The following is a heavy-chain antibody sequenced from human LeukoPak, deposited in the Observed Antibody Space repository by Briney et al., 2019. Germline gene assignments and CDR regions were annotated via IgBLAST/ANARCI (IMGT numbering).Heavy chain of an antibody. CDR2: INWNGGST. Sequence: GGSLRLSCAASGFTFDDYGMSWVRQAPGKGLEWVSGINWNGGSTGYADSVKGRFTISRDNAKNSLYLQMNSLRAEDTALYHCARVMGPDHYYGMDVRGQGTTVTVSS. V-gene: IGHV3-20*01. J-gene: IGHJ6*02. CDR1: GFTFDDYG. CDR3: ARVMGPDHYYGMDV. D-gene: IGHD3-10*01.